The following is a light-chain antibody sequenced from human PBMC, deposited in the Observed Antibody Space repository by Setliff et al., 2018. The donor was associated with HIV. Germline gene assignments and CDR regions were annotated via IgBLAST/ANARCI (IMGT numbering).Light chain of an antibody. CDR2: DVS. J-gene: IGLJ1*01. CDR1: SSDVGGYNY. Sequence: QSVLTQPASVSGSPGQSITISCTGTSSDVGGYNYVPWYQQHPGKAPKFMIYDVSKRPSGVSNRFSGSKSGNTASLAISGLQAEDEADYYCSSYTSSSTYVFGTGTKV. CDR3: SSYTSSSTYV. V-gene: IGLV2-14*01.